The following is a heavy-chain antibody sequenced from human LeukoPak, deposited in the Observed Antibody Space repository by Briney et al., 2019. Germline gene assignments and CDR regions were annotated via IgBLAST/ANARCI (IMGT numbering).Heavy chain of an antibody. J-gene: IGHJ3*02. Sequence: GGSLRLSCAASGFTFSTYDMHWVRQAPGKGLEWVANIKQDGSEKYYVDSVKGRFTISRDNAKNSLYLQMNSLRAEDTAVYYCARDGWAKGAFDIWGQGTMVTVSS. CDR1: GFTFSTYD. CDR2: IKQDGSEK. V-gene: IGHV3-7*01. D-gene: IGHD3-16*01. CDR3: ARDGWAKGAFDI.